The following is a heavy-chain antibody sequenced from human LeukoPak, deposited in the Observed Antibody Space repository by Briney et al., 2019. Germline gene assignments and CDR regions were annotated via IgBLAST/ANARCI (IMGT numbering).Heavy chain of an antibody. CDR1: GFGFSAPH. Sequence: GGSLRLSCAASGFGFSAPHMHWVRQASGKGLEWVGRIIGKGDNYATAYGAPVKGRFTISRDDSKNTAYLQMNNLRTDDTAVYYCSAAVITRFDYWGQGAPVTVSS. CDR2: IIGKGDNYAT. V-gene: IGHV3-73*01. J-gene: IGHJ4*02. CDR3: SAAVITRFDY. D-gene: IGHD4-23*01.